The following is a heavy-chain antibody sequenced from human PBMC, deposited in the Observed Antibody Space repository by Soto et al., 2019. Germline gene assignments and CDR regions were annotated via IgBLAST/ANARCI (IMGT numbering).Heavy chain of an antibody. CDR2: IIPLFGTA. V-gene: IGHV1-69*01. D-gene: IGHD6-19*01. CDR3: ARPKGTYSSGYYYFDF. CDR1: GGTFSTYA. Sequence: QVQLEQSGGEVKQPGSSVRVSCKTSGGTFSTYAINWVRQAPGQGLEWMGAIIPLFGTADYSQKFQGRVTITADESTSTAYMELSSLRFDDTAVYFCARPKGTYSSGYYYFDFWGQAPLVTVSS. J-gene: IGHJ4*02.